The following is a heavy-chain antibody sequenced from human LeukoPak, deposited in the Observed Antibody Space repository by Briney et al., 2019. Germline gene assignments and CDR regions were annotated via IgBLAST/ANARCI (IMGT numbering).Heavy chain of an antibody. D-gene: IGHD5-18*01. CDR1: GFTFSDPY. J-gene: IGHJ4*02. Sequence: GGSLRLSCEASGFTFSDPYMSWIRQAPGKGLECLSYISGSGTDINYADSVRGRFTISRDNAKNLLYLQMNDLRLEDTAVYYCARTARHLDYWGQGTLVTVSS. CDR2: ISGSGTDI. V-gene: IGHV3-11*04. CDR3: ARTARHLDY.